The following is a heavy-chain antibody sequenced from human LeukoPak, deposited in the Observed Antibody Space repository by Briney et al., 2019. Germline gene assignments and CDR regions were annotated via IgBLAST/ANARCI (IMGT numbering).Heavy chain of an antibody. V-gene: IGHV4-59*08. CDR2: IYYSGST. CDR3: ARSGYCSGGSCYPGGDYYYYYMDV. D-gene: IGHD2-15*01. J-gene: IGHJ6*03. CDR1: GGSISSYY. Sequence: PSETLSLTCTVSGGSISSYYWSWIRQPPGKGLEWIVYIYYSGSTNYNPSLKSRVTISVDTSKNQFSLKLSSVTAADTAVYYCARSGYCSGGSCYPGGDYYYYYMDVWGKGTTVTVSS.